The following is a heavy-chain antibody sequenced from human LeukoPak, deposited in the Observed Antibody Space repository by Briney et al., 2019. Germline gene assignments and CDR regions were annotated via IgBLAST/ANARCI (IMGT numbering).Heavy chain of an antibody. D-gene: IGHD3-22*01. Sequence: SETLSLTCTVSGGSISSGGYYWTWIRQHPGKGLEWIGYIYYSGTTYYNPSLESRVTISVDTSKNQFSLKLSSVTAADTAVYYCVRNSNDYSYFDYWGQGTLVTGSA. J-gene: IGHJ4*02. V-gene: IGHV4-31*03. CDR1: GGSISSGGYY. CDR3: VRNSNDYSYFDY. CDR2: IYYSGTT.